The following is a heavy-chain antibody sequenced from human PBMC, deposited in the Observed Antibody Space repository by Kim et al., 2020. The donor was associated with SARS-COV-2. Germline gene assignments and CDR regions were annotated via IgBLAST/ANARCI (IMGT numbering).Heavy chain of an antibody. CDR1: GGSISSYY. J-gene: IGHJ3*02. CDR2: IYYSGST. Sequence: SETLSLTCTVSGGSISSYYWSWIRQPPGKGLEWIGYIYYSGSTNYNPSLKSRVTISVDTSKSQFSLKLGSVTSADTAVYCCARRGLGSCYDIRSLPGNAFDIWDQATMVTLSS. CDR3: ARRGLGSCYDIRSLPGNAFDI. V-gene: IGHV4-59*13. D-gene: IGHD3-9*01.